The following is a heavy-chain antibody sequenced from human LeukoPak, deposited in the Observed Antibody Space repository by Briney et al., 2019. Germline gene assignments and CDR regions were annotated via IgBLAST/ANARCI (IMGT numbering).Heavy chain of an antibody. Sequence: SETLSLTCTVSGYSISSGYYWGWIRQPPGKGLEWIGSIYHSGSTYYNPSLKSRVTIPVDTSKNQFSLKLSSVTAADTAVYYCTRRVATTGIYAFDIWGQGTMVTVSS. CDR2: IYHSGST. D-gene: IGHD1-1*01. CDR1: GYSISSGYY. V-gene: IGHV4-38-2*02. J-gene: IGHJ3*02. CDR3: TRRVATTGIYAFDI.